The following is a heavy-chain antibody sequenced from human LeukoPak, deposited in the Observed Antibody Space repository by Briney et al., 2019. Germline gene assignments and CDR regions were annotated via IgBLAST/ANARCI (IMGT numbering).Heavy chain of an antibody. CDR2: IYYSGST. CDR1: GGSISSYY. J-gene: IGHJ4*02. D-gene: IGHD2-15*01. Sequence: SETLSLTCTVSGGSISSYYWSWIRQPPGKGLEWIGYIYYSGSTNYNPSLRSRVTISVDTSKSQFSLKLSSVTAADTAVYYCARAPEKLLPFDYWGQGTLVTVSS. CDR3: ARAPEKLLPFDY. V-gene: IGHV4-59*01.